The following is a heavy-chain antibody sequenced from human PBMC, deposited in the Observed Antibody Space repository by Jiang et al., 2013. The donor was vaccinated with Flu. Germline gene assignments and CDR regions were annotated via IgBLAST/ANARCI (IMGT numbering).Heavy chain of an antibody. V-gene: IGHV4-59*08. CDR1: GGSISSYY. CDR3: ASGHYDYVGGLPADSYYFDY. J-gene: IGHJ4*02. D-gene: IGHD3-16*01. Sequence: GSGLVKPSETLSLTCTVSGGSISSYYWSWIRQPPGKGLEWIGYIYYSGSTNYNPSLKSRVTISVDTSKSQFSLKLSSVTAADTAVYYCASGHYDYVGGLPADSYYFDYWGQGTLVTVSS. CDR2: IYYSGST.